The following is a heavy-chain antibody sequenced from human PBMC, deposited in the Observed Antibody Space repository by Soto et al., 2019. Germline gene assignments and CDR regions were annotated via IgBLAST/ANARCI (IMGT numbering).Heavy chain of an antibody. D-gene: IGHD6-13*01. V-gene: IGHV6-1*01. J-gene: IGHJ4*02. Sequence: PSQTLSLTCAISVDSVSSNSAAWNWIRQSPSRGLEWLGRTYYRSKWYNDYAVSVKSRITINPDTSKNHFSLQLNSVTPEDTAVYYCVRESVRQQLAYYFYYWGQGTLVTVSS. CDR1: VDSVSSNSAA. CDR3: VRESVRQQLAYYFYY. CDR2: TYYRSKWYN.